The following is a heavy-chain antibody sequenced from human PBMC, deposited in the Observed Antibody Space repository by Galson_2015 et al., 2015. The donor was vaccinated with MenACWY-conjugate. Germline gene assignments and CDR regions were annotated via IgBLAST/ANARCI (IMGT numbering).Heavy chain of an antibody. CDR1: GYTFTGYY. J-gene: IGHJ6*03. D-gene: IGHD2-2*01. V-gene: IGHV1-2*04. Sequence: SVKVSCKASGYTFTGYYMHWVRQAPGQGLEWMGWINPNSGGTNYAQKFQGWVTMTRDTSISTAYMELSRLRSDDTAVYYCARGPAAPYYYYYMDVWGKGTTVTVSS. CDR2: INPNSGGT. CDR3: ARGPAAPYYYYYMDV.